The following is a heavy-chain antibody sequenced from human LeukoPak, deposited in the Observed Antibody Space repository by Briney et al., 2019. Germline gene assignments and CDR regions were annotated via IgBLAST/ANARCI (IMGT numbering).Heavy chain of an antibody. J-gene: IGHJ2*01. CDR1: GYTLTELS. V-gene: IGHV1-24*01. D-gene: IGHD6-13*01. Sequence: ASVKVSCKVSGYTLTELSMHWVRQAPGKGLEWMGGFDPEDGETIYAQKFQGRVTMTEDTSTDTAYMELSSLRSEDTAVYYCATDFEQQLTYWYFDLWGRGTLVTVSS. CDR3: ATDFEQQLTYWYFDL. CDR2: FDPEDGET.